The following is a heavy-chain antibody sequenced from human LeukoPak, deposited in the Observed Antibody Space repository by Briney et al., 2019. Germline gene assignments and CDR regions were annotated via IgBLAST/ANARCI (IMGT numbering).Heavy chain of an antibody. V-gene: IGHV5-51*01. CDR2: IYPGDSDT. CDR1: GYSFTSYW. CDR3: ARQGDWNDGEFDY. Sequence: GESLKISCKGSGYSFTSYWIGWVGQMPGKGLEWMGIIYPGDSDTRYSPSSQGQVTISADKSISTAYLQWSSLKASDTAMYYCARQGDWNDGEFDYWGQGTLVTVSS. D-gene: IGHD1-1*01. J-gene: IGHJ4*02.